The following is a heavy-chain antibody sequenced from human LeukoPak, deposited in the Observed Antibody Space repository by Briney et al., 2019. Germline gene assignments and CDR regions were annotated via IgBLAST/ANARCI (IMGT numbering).Heavy chain of an antibody. CDR1: GGSISSYY. J-gene: IGHJ4*02. D-gene: IGHD2-2*01. CDR3: ASAYCSSTSCPIDY. CDR2: IYYSGST. V-gene: IGHV4-59*01. Sequence: SETLSLTCTVSGGSISSYYWSWIRQPPGKGLEWIGYIYYSGSTNYNPSLKSRITISVDTSKNQFSLKLSSVTAADTAVYYCASAYCSSTSCPIDYWGQGTLVTVSS.